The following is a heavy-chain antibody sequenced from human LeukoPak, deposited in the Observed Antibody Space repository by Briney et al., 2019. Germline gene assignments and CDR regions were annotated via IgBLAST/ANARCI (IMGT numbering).Heavy chain of an antibody. Sequence: GGSLRLSCAASGFTFSSYGMHWVRQAPGKGLEWVAFIRYDGSNKYYADSVKGRFTISRDNSKNTLYLQMNSLRAEDTAVYYRAKVTNYSNFRGAFDIWGQGTMVTVSS. CDR3: AKVTNYSNFRGAFDI. V-gene: IGHV3-30*02. J-gene: IGHJ3*02. CDR2: IRYDGSNK. D-gene: IGHD4-11*01. CDR1: GFTFSSYG.